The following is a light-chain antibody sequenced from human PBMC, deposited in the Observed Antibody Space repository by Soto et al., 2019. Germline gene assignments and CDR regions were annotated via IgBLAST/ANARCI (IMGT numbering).Light chain of an antibody. CDR2: WAS. J-gene: IGKJ1*01. V-gene: IGKV4-1*01. Sequence: IVMTQSPDSLAVSRGERATINYTASQTVLDISNNKDYLTWYPQKPGQPPNLLIYWASTRESGVPDRFSGSGSGTDFTLTISSLQAEDVAVYYCQHYYTTPRTFGQGTKVDIK. CDR3: QHYYTTPRT. CDR1: QTVLDISNNKDY.